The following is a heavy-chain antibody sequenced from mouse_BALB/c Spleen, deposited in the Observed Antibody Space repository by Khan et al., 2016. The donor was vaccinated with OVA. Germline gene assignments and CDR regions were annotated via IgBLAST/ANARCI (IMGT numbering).Heavy chain of an antibody. Sequence: QVQLQQPGAELVKPGTSVKISCKASGYTFTSYYMYWVKQRPGQGLEWIGGINPNNGDSNFNEKFKSKATLTVDKSSSTAYMQLGILTSEDSAVYYCVRSGYGNPFAYWGQWTLVTVSA. CDR2: INPNNGDS. V-gene: IGHV1S81*02. CDR1: GYTFTSYY. J-gene: IGHJ3*01. CDR3: VRSGYGNPFAY. D-gene: IGHD2-1*01.